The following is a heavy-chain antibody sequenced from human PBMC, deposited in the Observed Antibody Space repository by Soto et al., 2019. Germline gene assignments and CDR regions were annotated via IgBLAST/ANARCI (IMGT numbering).Heavy chain of an antibody. CDR2: IYYSGST. J-gene: IGHJ6*02. Sequence: QVQLQESGPGLVRPSETLSLTCTVSGGSISSYYWSWIRQPPGKGLEWIGYIYYSGSTNYNPSLKSRVTISVDTSKNQFSLKLSSVTAADTAVYYCARGGYSSSWYEDGMDVWGQGTTVTVSS. V-gene: IGHV4-59*01. D-gene: IGHD6-13*01. CDR3: ARGGYSSSWYEDGMDV. CDR1: GGSISSYY.